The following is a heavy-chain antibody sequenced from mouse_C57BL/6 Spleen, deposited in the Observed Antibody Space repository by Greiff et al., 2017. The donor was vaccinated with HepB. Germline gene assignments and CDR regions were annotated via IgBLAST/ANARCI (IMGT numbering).Heavy chain of an antibody. CDR2: IYPRSGNT. V-gene: IGHV1-81*01. J-gene: IGHJ4*01. CDR3: ARGGPTTVVAYYAMDY. D-gene: IGHD1-1*01. CDR1: GYTFTSYG. Sequence: QVQLQQSGAELARPGASVKLSCKASGYTFTSYGISWVKQRTGQGLEWIGEIYPRSGNTYYNEKFKGKATLTADKSSSTAYMELRSLTSEDSAVYFCARGGPTTVVAYYAMDYWGQGTSVTVSS.